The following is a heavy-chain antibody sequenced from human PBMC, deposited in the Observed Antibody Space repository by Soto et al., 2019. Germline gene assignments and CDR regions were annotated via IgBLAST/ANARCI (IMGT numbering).Heavy chain of an antibody. CDR3: AGVAANFYHYYYAMDV. V-gene: IGHV3-30-3*01. CDR1: RFTFSSYA. J-gene: IGHJ6*02. Sequence: QVQLVESGGGVVQPGKSLRLSCAASRFTFSSYAMDWVRQAPGKGLEWVAVISHDGSEKYYGDSVKGGFTISRDNPKNTVYLQMNSLRSEDTAVYYFAGVAANFYHYYYAMDVWGQGTAVTVSS. CDR2: ISHDGSEK. D-gene: IGHD1-26*01.